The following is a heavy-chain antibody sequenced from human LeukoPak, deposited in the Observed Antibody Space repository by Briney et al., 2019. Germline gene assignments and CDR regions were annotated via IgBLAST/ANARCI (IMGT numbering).Heavy chain of an antibody. J-gene: IGHJ3*02. D-gene: IGHD3-9*01. CDR2: IKSKTDGGTT. V-gene: IGHV3-15*01. Sequence: GGSHRLSCAASGFTFSNAWMSWVRQAPGKGLEWVGRIKSKTDGGTTDYAAPVKGRFTISRDDSKNTLYLQMNSLKTEDTAVYYCTTDRSQLRYFDWLQRKGDAFDIWGQGTMVTVSS. CDR3: TTDRSQLRYFDWLQRKGDAFDI. CDR1: GFTFSNAW.